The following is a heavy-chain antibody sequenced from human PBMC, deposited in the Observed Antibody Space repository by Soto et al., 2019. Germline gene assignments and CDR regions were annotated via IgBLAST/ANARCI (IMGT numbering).Heavy chain of an antibody. CDR3: ARAFSYDSSVGPGYFDY. V-gene: IGHV3-21*06. D-gene: IGHD3-22*01. CDR1: GFTFTRYS. CDR2: ISSTTNYI. Sequence: GGSLRLSCAASGFTFTRYSMNWVRQARGKGLEWVSSISSTTNYIYYGDSMKGRFTISRDNAKNSLYLKMTSVTAADTAVYYCARAFSYDSSVGPGYFDYWGQGTLVTVSS. J-gene: IGHJ4*02.